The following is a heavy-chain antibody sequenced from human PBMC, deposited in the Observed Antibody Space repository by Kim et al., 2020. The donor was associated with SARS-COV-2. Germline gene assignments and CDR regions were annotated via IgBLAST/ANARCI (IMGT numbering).Heavy chain of an antibody. Sequence: SETLSLTRTVSGDSISSGGYYWSWIRHHPGKALEWIGYIYYSGNTFYSPSLKSRVSMSVDTSKNEFSLKLSSVTAADTAVYYCARGDYASVGYHFDSWG. CDR3: ARGDYASVGYHFDS. CDR2: IYYSGNT. D-gene: IGHD2-8*01. V-gene: IGHV4-31*03. CDR1: GDSISSGGYY. J-gene: IGHJ4*01.